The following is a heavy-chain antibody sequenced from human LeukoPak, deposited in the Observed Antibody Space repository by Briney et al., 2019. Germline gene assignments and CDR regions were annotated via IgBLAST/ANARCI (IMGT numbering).Heavy chain of an antibody. J-gene: IGHJ5*02. CDR1: GGSISSSSYY. CDR2: IYYSETT. Sequence: SETLSLTCTVSGGSISSSSYYWGWIRQPPGKGLEWIGSIYYSETTYYNPSLKSRVAISVDTSKNQFSLRLSSVTAADTAVYYCARQRYYGSGSYSLNWFDPWGQGTLVTVSS. CDR3: ARQRYYGSGSYSLNWFDP. V-gene: IGHV4-39*01. D-gene: IGHD3-10*01.